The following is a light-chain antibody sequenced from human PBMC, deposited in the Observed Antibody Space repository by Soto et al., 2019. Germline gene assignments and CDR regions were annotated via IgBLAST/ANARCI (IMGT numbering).Light chain of an antibody. CDR3: QQYNGYALT. Sequence: DIQLTQSPSSLSASVGDRVTITCRASQAITNYLAWLQQKPGKPPKTVIYAASSLQSGVPSRFSGSGSGTDFTLTIIGLQPEDFATYYCQQYNGYALTFGGGTKVEIK. CDR2: AAS. V-gene: IGKV1-16*01. J-gene: IGKJ4*01. CDR1: QAITNY.